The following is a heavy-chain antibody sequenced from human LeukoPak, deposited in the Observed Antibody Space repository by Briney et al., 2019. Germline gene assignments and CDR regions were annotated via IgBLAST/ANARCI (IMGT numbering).Heavy chain of an antibody. D-gene: IGHD5-24*01. CDR3: ASARGYSFDY. CDR1: GFTFSSHW. Sequence: GGSLRLSCAASGFTFSSHWMHWVRQAPGKGLAWVSGINGDGSSTTYADSVKGRFTISRDNAKNTLYLQMNSLRAEDTAVYYCASARGYSFDYWGQGTLVTVSS. CDR2: INGDGSST. J-gene: IGHJ4*02. V-gene: IGHV3-74*01.